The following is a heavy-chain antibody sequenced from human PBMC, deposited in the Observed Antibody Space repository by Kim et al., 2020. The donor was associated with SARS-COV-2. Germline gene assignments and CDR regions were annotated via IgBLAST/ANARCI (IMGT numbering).Heavy chain of an antibody. CDR1: GFTFSSYA. CDR2: ISGSGGST. V-gene: IGHV3-23*01. J-gene: IGHJ3*02. Sequence: GGSLRLSCAASGFTFSSYAMSWVRQAPGKGLEWVSAISGSGGSTYYADSVKGRFTISRDNSKNTLYLQMNSLRAEDTAVYYCAKDSAVVIAFRAAFDIWGQGTMVTVSS. CDR3: AKDSAVVIAFRAAFDI. D-gene: IGHD2-21*01.